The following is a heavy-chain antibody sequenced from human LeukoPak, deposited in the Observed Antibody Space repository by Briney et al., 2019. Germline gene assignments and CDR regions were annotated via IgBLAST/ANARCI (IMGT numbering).Heavy chain of an antibody. CDR1: GGSISSSSYY. V-gene: IGHV4-39*01. J-gene: IGHJ3*02. D-gene: IGHD1-26*01. CDR2: IYYSGST. CDR3: ARLSGSSYRSGAFDI. Sequence: PSETLSLTCTVSGGSISSSSYYWGWIRQPPGKGLEWIATIYYSGSTYHNPSLKSRVTISADTSKNQFSLKLNSLTAADTALYYCARLSGSSYRSGAFDIWGQGTMAIVSS.